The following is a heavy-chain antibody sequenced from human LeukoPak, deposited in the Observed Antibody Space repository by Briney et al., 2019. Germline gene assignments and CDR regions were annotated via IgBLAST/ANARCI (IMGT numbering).Heavy chain of an antibody. Sequence: GGSLRLSCAASGFTFSSYSMNWVRQAPGKGLEWVSSISSSSSYIYYADSVKGRFTISRDNAKNSLYLQMNSLRAEDTAVYYCARYCSSTSCSTQYYYGMDVWGQGTTVTVSS. CDR1: GFTFSSYS. J-gene: IGHJ6*02. D-gene: IGHD2-2*01. CDR2: ISSSSSYI. CDR3: ARYCSSTSCSTQYYYGMDV. V-gene: IGHV3-21*01.